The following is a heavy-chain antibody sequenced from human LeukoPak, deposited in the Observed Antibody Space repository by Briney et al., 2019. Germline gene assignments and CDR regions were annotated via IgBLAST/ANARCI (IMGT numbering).Heavy chain of an antibody. J-gene: IGHJ4*02. CDR2: IDPRDSQT. D-gene: IGHD3-10*01. CDR1: GYSFSNYW. CDR3: ARYGSGPDS. Sequence: GESLRISCQGFGYSFSNYWITWVRQLPGKRLEWMGRIDPRDSQTNYSPSFQGHITISSDSSITTAYLEWSSLTVSDTATYYCARYGSGPDSWGQGTLVIVSS. V-gene: IGHV5-10-1*01.